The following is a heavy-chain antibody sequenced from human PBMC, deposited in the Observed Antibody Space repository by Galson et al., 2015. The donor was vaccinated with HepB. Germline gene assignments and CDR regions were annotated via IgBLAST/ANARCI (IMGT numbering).Heavy chain of an antibody. CDR1: GFTFEDYA. D-gene: IGHD3-10*01. CDR2: ISWNSDFT. J-gene: IGHJ6*02. V-gene: IGHV3-9*01. Sequence: SLRLSCAASGFTFEDYAMHWVRQVPGKGLEWVSGISWNSDFTGYADSVRGRFTISRDNARYSLYLQMNSLRTEDTALYYCAQDLTNYCGSGSYFVGMDVWGQGTTVTVSS. CDR3: AQDLTNYCGSGSYFVGMDV.